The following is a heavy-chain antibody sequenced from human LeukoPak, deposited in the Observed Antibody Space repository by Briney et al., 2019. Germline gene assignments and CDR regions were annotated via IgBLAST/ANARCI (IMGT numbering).Heavy chain of an antibody. Sequence: ASVKVSCKASGGTFSSYAISWVRQAPGQGLEWMGGIIPIFGTANYAQKFQGRVTMTRDTSTSTVYMELSSLRSEDTAVYYCARAGLRYSFDYWGQGTLVTVSS. CDR2: IIPIFGTA. CDR1: GGTFSSYA. V-gene: IGHV1-69*05. J-gene: IGHJ4*02. CDR3: ARAGLRYSFDY. D-gene: IGHD3-9*01.